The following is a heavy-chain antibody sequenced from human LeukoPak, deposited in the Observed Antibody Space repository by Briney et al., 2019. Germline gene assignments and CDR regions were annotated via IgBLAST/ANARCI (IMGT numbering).Heavy chain of an antibody. V-gene: IGHV3-74*03. CDR1: GFTFSSYW. J-gene: IGHJ3*02. CDR3: AKHPAFDI. Sequence: LPGGSLRLSCAASGFTFSSYWTHWVRQAPGKGPVWVSRINSDGTGTMCADSVKGRFTISRDNAKNTLYLQMNSLRAEDTAVYYCAKHPAFDIWGQGTMVTVSS. CDR2: INSDGTGT.